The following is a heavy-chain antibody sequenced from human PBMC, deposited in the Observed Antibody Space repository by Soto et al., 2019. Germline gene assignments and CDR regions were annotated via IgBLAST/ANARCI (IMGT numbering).Heavy chain of an antibody. CDR1: GFTFSSYG. CDR2: ISDDGSHV. J-gene: IGHJ2*01. Sequence: QVQLVESGGGVVQPGRSLRLSCAASGFTFSSYGMHWVRQAPGRELEWVAVISDDGSHVYYAGSVKGRFTISRDDSKNTLFLEMNSLRPEDTAVYYCAKDAATTYYFDLWGRGTLVTVSS. V-gene: IGHV3-30*18. D-gene: IGHD4-17*01. CDR3: AKDAATTYYFDL.